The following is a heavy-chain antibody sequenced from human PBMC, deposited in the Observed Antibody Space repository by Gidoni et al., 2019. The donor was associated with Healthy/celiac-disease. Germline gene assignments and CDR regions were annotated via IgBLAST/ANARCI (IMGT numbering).Heavy chain of an antibody. V-gene: IGHV1-69*01. Sequence: VQLVQSGAEVKKPGSSVKVSCKASGGTFRSYAISWVRQVPGQGLEWMGGIIPIFGTANYAQKFQGRVTITADESTSTAYMELSSLRSEDTAVYYCARGREDIVVVPAAIGYYYGMDVWGQGTTVTVSS. CDR2: IIPIFGTA. J-gene: IGHJ6*02. CDR1: GGTFRSYA. CDR3: ARGREDIVVVPAAIGYYYGMDV. D-gene: IGHD2-2*01.